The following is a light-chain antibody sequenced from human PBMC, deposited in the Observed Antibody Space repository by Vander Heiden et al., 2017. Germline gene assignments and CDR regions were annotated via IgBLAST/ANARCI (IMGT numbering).Light chain of an antibody. CDR1: SSNIGAGYD. V-gene: IGLV1-40*01. CDR2: GNT. Sequence: QSVLTQPPSVSGAPGQRVTISCTGSSSNIGAGYDVRWYQQLPGTAPKLLIYGNTNRPSGVPDRFSGSKSGTSASLAITGLQAEDEADYYCQSYDSNLSGWVFGGGTKLTGL. J-gene: IGLJ3*02. CDR3: QSYDSNLSGWV.